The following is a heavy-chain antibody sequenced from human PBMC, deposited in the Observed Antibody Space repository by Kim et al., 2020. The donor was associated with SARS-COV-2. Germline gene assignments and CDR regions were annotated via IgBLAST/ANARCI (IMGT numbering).Heavy chain of an antibody. CDR1: GYTFTSYA. J-gene: IGHJ3*02. D-gene: IGHD3-9*01. CDR3: ARDSAYYDILTGYYVNGAFDI. Sequence: ASVKVSCKASGYTFTSYAMHWVRQAPGQRLEWMGWINADNGNTKYSQKFQGRVTITRDTSASTAYMELSSLRSEDTAVYYCARDSAYYDILTGYYVNGAFDIWGQGTMVTVSS. CDR2: INADNGNT. V-gene: IGHV1-3*01.